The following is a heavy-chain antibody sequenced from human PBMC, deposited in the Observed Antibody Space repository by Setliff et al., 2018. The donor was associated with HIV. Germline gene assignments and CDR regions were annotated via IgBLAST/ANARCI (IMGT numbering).Heavy chain of an antibody. CDR1: GGSFSGYY. CDR3: ARLRLTMDYFDR. D-gene: IGHD3-10*01. Sequence: SETLSLTCAVDGGSFSGYYWSWIRQPPGKGLEWIGDIFPTGTTNYNPSLQSRVTLSIDTSESQFSLRLTSVTAADTAVYFCARLRLTMDYFDRWGQGMLVTVSS. V-gene: IGHV4-34*12. J-gene: IGHJ4*02. CDR2: IFPTGTT.